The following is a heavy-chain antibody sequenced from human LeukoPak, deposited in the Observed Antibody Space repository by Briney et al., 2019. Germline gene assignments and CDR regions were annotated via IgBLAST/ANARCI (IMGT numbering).Heavy chain of an antibody. CDR2: ISSSGSYI. V-gene: IGHV3-21*01. D-gene: IGHD4-17*01. CDR1: GFTFSGYS. Sequence: GGSLRLSCAASGFTFSGYSMNWGRQATGKGLEWVSSISSSGSYIYYADSVRGRFTISRDNAKNSLYLQMNSLRAEDTAVYYCARDYGDWDYWGQGTLVTVSS. CDR3: ARDYGDWDY. J-gene: IGHJ4*02.